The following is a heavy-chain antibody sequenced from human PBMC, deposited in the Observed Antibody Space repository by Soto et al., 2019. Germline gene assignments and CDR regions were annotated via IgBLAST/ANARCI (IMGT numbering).Heavy chain of an antibody. CDR2: IYNGGTT. Sequence: PSETLSLTCTVSGGSVSSYYWSWVRQPPGKRPEWIAYIYNGGTTNYNPSLKSRLTISLDTSKNQFSLKLSSVTAADTAVYYCARRYGSCFDYWGQGTLVTVSS. CDR3: ARRYGSCFDY. CDR1: GGSVSSYY. J-gene: IGHJ4*02. V-gene: IGHV4-59*08. D-gene: IGHD5-18*01.